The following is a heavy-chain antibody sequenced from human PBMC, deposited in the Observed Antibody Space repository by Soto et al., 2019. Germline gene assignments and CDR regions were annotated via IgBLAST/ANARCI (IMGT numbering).Heavy chain of an antibody. J-gene: IGHJ4*02. CDR3: AALGVNFDH. CDR2: IGVGSGNR. D-gene: IGHD2-8*01. Sequence: SVKVSCKASGFTFTSSAVQWVRQARGQRLEWRGWIGVGSGNRHYAQKFQERVTIPRDMSTSTAYMELSSLRSEDTAVYYCAALGVNFDHWGQGALVTVSS. CDR1: GFTFTSSA. V-gene: IGHV1-58*01.